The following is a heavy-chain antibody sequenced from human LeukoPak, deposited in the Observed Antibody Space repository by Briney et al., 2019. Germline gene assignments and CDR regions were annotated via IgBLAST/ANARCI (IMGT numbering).Heavy chain of an antibody. D-gene: IGHD3-22*01. V-gene: IGHV3-11*01. J-gene: IGHJ4*02. CDR2: ICDSGRTI. CDR3: ARDRLGDYDHSGYYDK. CDR1: GFTFSDYY. Sequence: GGSLRLSCAASGFTFSDYYMSWIRQAPGKGLEWVSYICDSGRTIYYADSVKGRFTISRGNAKNSVYLQMNNLRAEDTAVYYCARDRLGDYDHSGYYDKWGKGTLVTVSS.